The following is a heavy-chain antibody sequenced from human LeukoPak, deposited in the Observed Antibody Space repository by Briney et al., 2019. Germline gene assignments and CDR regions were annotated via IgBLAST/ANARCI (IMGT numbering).Heavy chain of an antibody. CDR3: ARGFTAMVPNLVRYYYGMDV. V-gene: IGHV4-34*01. CDR1: GGSFSGYY. J-gene: IGHJ6*02. CDR2: INHSGST. D-gene: IGHD5-18*01. Sequence: PSETLSLTCAVYGGSFSGYYWSWIRQPPGKGLEWIGEINHSGSTNYNPSLKSRVTISVDTSKNQFSLKLSSVTAADTAVYYCARGFTAMVPNLVRYYYGMDVWGQGTTVTVSS.